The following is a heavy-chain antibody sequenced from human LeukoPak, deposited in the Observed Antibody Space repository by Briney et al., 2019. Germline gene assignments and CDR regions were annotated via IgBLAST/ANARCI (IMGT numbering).Heavy chain of an antibody. CDR3: ARDRGGSGWYDY. Sequence: PGGSLRLSCAASGFTFSSYWMHWVRQAPGKGLVWVSRINSDGGTTTYADSVKGRFTISRDNAKNSLYLQMNSLRAEDTAVYYCARDRGGSGWYDYWGQGTLVTVSS. CDR2: INSDGGTT. J-gene: IGHJ4*02. D-gene: IGHD6-19*01. CDR1: GFTFSSYW. V-gene: IGHV3-74*01.